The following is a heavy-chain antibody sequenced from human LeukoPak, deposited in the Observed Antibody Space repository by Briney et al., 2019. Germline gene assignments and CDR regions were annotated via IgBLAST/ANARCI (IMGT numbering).Heavy chain of an antibody. CDR2: INPNSGGT. Sequence: PGASVKVSCKASRYTFTGYYMHWVRQAPGQGLEWMGWINPNSGGTNYAQKFQGRVTMTRDTSISTAYMELSRLRSDDTAVYYCARVPASVTPVLAYYYGMDVWGQGTTVTVSS. CDR3: ARVPASVTPVLAYYYGMDV. D-gene: IGHD1-1*01. CDR1: RYTFTGYY. J-gene: IGHJ6*02. V-gene: IGHV1-2*02.